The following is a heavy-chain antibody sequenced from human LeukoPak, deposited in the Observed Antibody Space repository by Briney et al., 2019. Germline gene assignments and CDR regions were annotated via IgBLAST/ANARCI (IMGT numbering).Heavy chain of an antibody. CDR2: ISSSSSTI. CDR3: ARSGSSSPRSWFDP. Sequence: GGSLRLSCAASGFTFSSYSMNWVRQAPGKGLEWVSYISSSSSTIYYADSVKGRFTISRDNAKNSLYLQMNSLRAEDTAVYYCARSGSSSPRSWFDPWGQGTLVTVSS. CDR1: GFTFSSYS. J-gene: IGHJ5*02. V-gene: IGHV3-48*01. D-gene: IGHD6-6*01.